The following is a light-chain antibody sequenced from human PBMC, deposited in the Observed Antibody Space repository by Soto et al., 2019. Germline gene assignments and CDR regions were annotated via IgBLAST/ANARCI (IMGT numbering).Light chain of an antibody. J-gene: IGKJ2*01. Sequence: DIQMTQSPSSLSASVGDRVTITCRTSQDISSSLNWYQHKPGEAPKLLIYAASNLQSGVPSRFSGSGSGTDYSLTISRLQPEDFATYYCQESFISPLLTFGQGTTLEIK. V-gene: IGKV1-39*01. CDR3: QESFISPLLT. CDR2: AAS. CDR1: QDISSS.